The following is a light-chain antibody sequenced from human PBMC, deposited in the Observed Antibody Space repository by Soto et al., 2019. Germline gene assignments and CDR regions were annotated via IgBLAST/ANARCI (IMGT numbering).Light chain of an antibody. Sequence: DIVMTQSPATLSVAPGERATLSCRASQSVSILLAWYQQKPGQAPRLLIYGASDRATGIPDRFTGSGSGTDFTLTINRLEPEDFAVYFCQQYGSSPQTFGQGTKVDIK. CDR3: QQYGSSPQT. V-gene: IGKV3-20*01. CDR1: QSVSIL. CDR2: GAS. J-gene: IGKJ1*01.